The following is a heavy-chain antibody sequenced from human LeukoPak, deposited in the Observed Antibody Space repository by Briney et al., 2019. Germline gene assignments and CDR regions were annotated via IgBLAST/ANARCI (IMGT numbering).Heavy chain of an antibody. CDR1: GYTFTGYY. V-gene: IGHV1-2*02. CDR2: INPNSGGT. CDR3: ARDNHGDYAGQFDY. Sequence: ASVKVSCKASGYTFTGYYMHWVRQAPGQGLEWMGWINPNSGGTNYAQKFQGRVTMTRDTSISTAYMELSRLRSDDTAVYYCARDNHGDYAGQFDYWGQGTLVTVSS. J-gene: IGHJ4*02. D-gene: IGHD4-17*01.